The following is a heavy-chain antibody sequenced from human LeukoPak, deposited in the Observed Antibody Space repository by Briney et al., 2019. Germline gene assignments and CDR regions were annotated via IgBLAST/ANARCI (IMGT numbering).Heavy chain of an antibody. D-gene: IGHD1-14*01. V-gene: IGHV3-7*01. CDR2: IQQDGSDD. Sequence: PGGSLRLSCAASGCTFRRYWLTWVRPASGKGLAGVGNIQQDGSDDYNVHSVKGRFTIYRHNASHSLYLQINSLRAEDTAIYRCVRLSVVESGNRHCDYWGRGTLVTVSS. CDR1: GCTFRRYW. CDR3: VRLSVVESGNRHCDY. J-gene: IGHJ4*02.